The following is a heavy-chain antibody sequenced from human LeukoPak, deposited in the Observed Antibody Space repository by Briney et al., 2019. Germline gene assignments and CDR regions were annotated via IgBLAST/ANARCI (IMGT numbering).Heavy chain of an antibody. J-gene: IGHJ4*02. CDR1: GGSISSGGYS. CDR2: IYHSGST. Sequence: SETLSLTCTVSGGSISSGGYSWSWIRQPPGKGLEWIGYIYHSGSTYYNPSLKSRVTISVDRSKNQFSLKLSSVTAADTAVYYCARDSGGATGFDYWGQGTLVTVSS. V-gene: IGHV4-30-2*01. CDR3: ARDSGGATGFDY. D-gene: IGHD1-26*01.